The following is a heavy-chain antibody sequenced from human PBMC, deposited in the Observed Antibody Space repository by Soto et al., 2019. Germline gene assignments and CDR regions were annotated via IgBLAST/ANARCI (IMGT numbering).Heavy chain of an antibody. D-gene: IGHD2-2*01. CDR3: RSSTSCYDESCVDV. Sequence: SETLSLTCAVSGYSISSGNYWAWIRQPPGRGLEWIGSLYHIGSTHYNTSLKSRVTISVDTSKNHFSLELSSVTAADTAIYYCRSSTSCYDESCVDVCGQGTMVTGSS. V-gene: IGHV4-38-2*01. CDR1: GYSISSGNY. CDR2: LYHIGST. J-gene: IGHJ6*02.